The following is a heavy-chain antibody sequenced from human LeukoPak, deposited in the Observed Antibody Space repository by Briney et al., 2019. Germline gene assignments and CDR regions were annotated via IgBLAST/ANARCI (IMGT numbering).Heavy chain of an antibody. CDR2: ISSSSSYI. Sequence: GGSLRLSCAASGFAFYSYAMSWVRQAPGKGLEWVSSISSSSSYIYYADSVKGRFTISRDNAKNSLYLQMNSLRAEDTAVYYCARGTKRVVLRFLEWSPYYFDYWGQGTLVTVSS. D-gene: IGHD3-3*01. CDR1: GFAFYSYA. V-gene: IGHV3-21*01. CDR3: ARGTKRVVLRFLEWSPYYFDY. J-gene: IGHJ4*02.